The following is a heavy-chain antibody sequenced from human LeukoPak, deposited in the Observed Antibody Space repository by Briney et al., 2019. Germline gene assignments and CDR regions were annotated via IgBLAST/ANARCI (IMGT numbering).Heavy chain of an antibody. Sequence: GGSLRLSCAASGFTFSNYWMIWVRQAPGKGLEWVANINPAGSETYYVDPVKGRFSISRDNAKNLVYLQMNSLRAEDTAVYHCARFGYVAAVDVWGQGTPVTVSS. CDR3: ARFGYVAAVDV. CDR1: GFTFSNYW. J-gene: IGHJ4*02. CDR2: INPAGSET. V-gene: IGHV3-7*01. D-gene: IGHD2-15*01.